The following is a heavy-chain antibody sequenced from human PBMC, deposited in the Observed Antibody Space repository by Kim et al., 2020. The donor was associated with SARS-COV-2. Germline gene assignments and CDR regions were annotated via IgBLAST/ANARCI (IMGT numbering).Heavy chain of an antibody. CDR3: ASPVDLAATAIAS. J-gene: IGHJ4*02. CDR1: AASISRYC. CDR2: ICQSGNT. D-gene: IGHD6-13*01. V-gene: IGHV4-39*02. Sequence: SETLSLTCTVSAASISRYCWGWIRQPPGKGLEWIGSICQSGNTYYNPSLNSRVTMSVDTSNNHLSLRLNSVTAADTGVYYCASPVDLAATAIASWGQGTL.